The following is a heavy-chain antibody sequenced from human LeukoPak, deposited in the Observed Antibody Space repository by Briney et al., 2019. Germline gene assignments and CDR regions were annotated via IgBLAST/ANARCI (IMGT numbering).Heavy chain of an antibody. CDR1: GFTFSDYY. J-gene: IGHJ4*02. Sequence: GGSLRLSCAASGFTFSDYYMSWIRQAPGKGLEWVSYISSSGSTIYYADSAKGRFTISRDNAKNSLYLQMNSLRAEDTAVYYCATTKGRYSGSYFPRGALFYWGQGTLVTVSS. CDR3: ATTKGRYSGSYFPRGALFY. V-gene: IGHV3-11*04. D-gene: IGHD1-26*01. CDR2: ISSSGSTI.